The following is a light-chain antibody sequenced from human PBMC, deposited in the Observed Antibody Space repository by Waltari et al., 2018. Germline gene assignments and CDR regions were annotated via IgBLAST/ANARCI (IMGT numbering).Light chain of an antibody. CDR1: EDVSTW. CDR3: QQSNTFPLT. V-gene: IGKV1-12*01. CDR2: AAS. Sequence: DIQMTQSPSSVSASVRHRVTITCRASEDVSTWLAWYQQKPGKVPQLLIFAASVLRTGVSSRFTGSGSGTDFTLTISSLEPEDFATYYCQQSNTFPLTFGGGTKVEIK. J-gene: IGKJ4*01.